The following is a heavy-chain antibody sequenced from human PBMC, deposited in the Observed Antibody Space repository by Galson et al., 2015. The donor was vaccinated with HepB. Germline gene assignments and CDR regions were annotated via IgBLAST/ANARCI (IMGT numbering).Heavy chain of an antibody. D-gene: IGHD3-3*01. J-gene: IGHJ4*02. CDR1: GYTFTSYY. CDR3: ARDPGEYDFWSGYLFDY. V-gene: IGHV1-46*01. Sequence: SVKVSCKASGYTFTSYYMHWVRQAPGQGLEWMGIINPSGGSTSYAQKFQGRVTMTRDTSTSTVYMELSSLRSEDTAVYYCARDPGEYDFWSGYLFDYWGQGTLVTVSS. CDR2: INPSGGST.